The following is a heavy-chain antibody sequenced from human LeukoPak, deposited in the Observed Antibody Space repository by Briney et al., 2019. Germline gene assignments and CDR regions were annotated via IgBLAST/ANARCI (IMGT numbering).Heavy chain of an antibody. J-gene: IGHJ4*02. D-gene: IGHD3-22*01. CDR2: IYYSGST. CDR1: GGSISSGGYY. V-gene: IGHV4-31*03. Sequence: PSETLSLTCTVSGGSISSGGYYWSWIRQHPGKGLEWIGYIYYSGSTYYNPSLKSRVTISVDTSKNQFSLKLSSVTAADTAVYYCARDPGDSSGYPNYFDYWGQGTLVTVSS. CDR3: ARDPGDSSGYPNYFDY.